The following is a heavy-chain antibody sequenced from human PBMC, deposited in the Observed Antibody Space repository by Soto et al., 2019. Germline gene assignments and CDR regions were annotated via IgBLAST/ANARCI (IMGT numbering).Heavy chain of an antibody. CDR2: IYYGRSA. Sequence: PPDTLSLPCTVSGVSLSSTSYYCGWFRQHPGKGREWIGTIYYGRSAYSNPSLKSRVTISLDTSKNQFSLTLTSVTAADTAVDNGARPDIVVAGTSTFDRWGQGTMVT. CDR3: ARPDIVVAGTSTFDR. CDR1: GVSLSSTSYY. J-gene: IGHJ3*01. V-gene: IGHV4-39*01. D-gene: IGHD6-19*01.